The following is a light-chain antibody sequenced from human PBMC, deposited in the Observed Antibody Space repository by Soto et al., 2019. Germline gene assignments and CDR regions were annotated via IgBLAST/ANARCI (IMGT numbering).Light chain of an antibody. CDR3: SSYTTSSTVV. CDR2: EVR. Sequence: QSVLTQPASVSGSPGQSITISCTGTSSDVGAYNYVSWYQQYPGKAPKVIIFEVRKRPSGVSNRFSGSKSGNTASLTISGLQAEDEADYYCSSYTTSSTVVFGGGTKVTVL. V-gene: IGLV2-14*01. J-gene: IGLJ2*01. CDR1: SSDVGAYNY.